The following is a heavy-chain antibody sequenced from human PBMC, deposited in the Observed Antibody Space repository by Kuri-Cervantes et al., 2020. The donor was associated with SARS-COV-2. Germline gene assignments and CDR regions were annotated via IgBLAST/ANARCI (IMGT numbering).Heavy chain of an antibody. D-gene: IGHD4-11*01. V-gene: IGHV3-21*01. J-gene: IGHJ4*02. CDR3: AEAGYSNRLSI. CDR1: GFTFSSYS. CDR2: ISSSSSYI. Sequence: GGSLRLSCAASGFTFSSYSMNWVRQAPGKGLEWVSSISSSSSYIYYADSVKGRFTISRDNAKNTLYLQRNSLRAEDTAVYYCAEAGYSNRLSIWGQGTLVTVSS.